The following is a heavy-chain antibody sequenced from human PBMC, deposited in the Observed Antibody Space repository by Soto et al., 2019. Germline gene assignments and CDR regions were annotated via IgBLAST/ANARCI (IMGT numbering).Heavy chain of an antibody. J-gene: IGHJ5*02. CDR3: ARDPPSMTTVTNNWFDP. CDR1: GYTLTSYG. CDR2: ISAYNGNT. Sequence: GASVKVSCKASGYTLTSYGISRVRQAPGQRLEWMGWISAYNGNTNYAQKLQGRVTMTADTSTSTAYMELRSLRSDDTAVYYCARDPPSMTTVTNNWFDPWGQGTLVTVSS. V-gene: IGHV1-18*01. D-gene: IGHD4-17*01.